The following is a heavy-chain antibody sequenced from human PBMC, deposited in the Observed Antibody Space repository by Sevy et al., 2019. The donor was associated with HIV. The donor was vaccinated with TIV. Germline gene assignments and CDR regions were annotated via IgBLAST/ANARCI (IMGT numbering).Heavy chain of an antibody. CDR3: ARHGGLVERAFDF. CDR2: MYFSGRS. Sequence: SETLSLTCTVSGVSMSSSDYDWGWIRQPPGKGLEWIGSMYFSGRSKYKSSLQSRVTISIDKSKNQFSLTVTSVTVADTAVYYCARHGGLVERAFDFWGQGTLVTVSS. D-gene: IGHD2-21*01. V-gene: IGHV4-39*01. J-gene: IGHJ4*02. CDR1: GVSMSSSDYD.